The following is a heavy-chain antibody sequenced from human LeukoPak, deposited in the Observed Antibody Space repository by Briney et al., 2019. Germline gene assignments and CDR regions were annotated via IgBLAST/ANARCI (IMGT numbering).Heavy chain of an antibody. J-gene: IGHJ3*02. D-gene: IGHD6-13*01. CDR2: ISYDGSNK. V-gene: IGHV3-30*04. CDR1: GFTFGDYA. CDR3: AKGVSSSWSNDAFDI. Sequence: PGRSLRLSCTASGFTFGDYAMSWFRQAPGKGLEWVAVISYDGSNKYYADSVKGRFTISRDNSKNTLYLQMNSLRTEDTAVYYCAKGVSSSWSNDAFDIWGQGTMVTVSS.